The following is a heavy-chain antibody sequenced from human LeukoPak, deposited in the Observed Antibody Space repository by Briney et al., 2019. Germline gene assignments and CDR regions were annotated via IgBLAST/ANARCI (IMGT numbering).Heavy chain of an antibody. CDR2: INWNSDSI. Sequence: GGSLRLSCAVSGFTFDDYAMHRVRQVPGKGLEWVSGINWNSDSIGYAVRGRFTISRDNAKNSLYLQMNSLRAEDTAVYYCAKDGVSRGLNYFDYWGQGTLVTVSS. V-gene: IGHV3-9*01. CDR3: AKDGVSRGLNYFDY. D-gene: IGHD1-26*01. CDR1: GFTFDDYA. J-gene: IGHJ4*02.